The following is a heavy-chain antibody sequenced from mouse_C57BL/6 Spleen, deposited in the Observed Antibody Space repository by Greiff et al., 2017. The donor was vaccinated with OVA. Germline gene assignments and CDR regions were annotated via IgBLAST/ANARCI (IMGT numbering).Heavy chain of an antibody. D-gene: IGHD3-2*02. Sequence: QVQLQQSGAELVRPGTSVKVSCKASGYAFTNYLIEWVKQRPGQGLEWIGVINPGSGGTNYNEKFKGKATLTADKSASTAYMQLSSLTSEDSAVYFCAREDSSGYFDYWGQGTTLTVSS. J-gene: IGHJ2*01. CDR1: GYAFTNYL. V-gene: IGHV1-54*01. CDR3: AREDSSGYFDY. CDR2: INPGSGGT.